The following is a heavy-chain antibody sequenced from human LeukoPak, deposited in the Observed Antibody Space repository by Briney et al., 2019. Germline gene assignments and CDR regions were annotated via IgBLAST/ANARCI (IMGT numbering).Heavy chain of an antibody. V-gene: IGHV3-53*01. CDR1: GFTVSSNY. J-gene: IGHJ4*02. CDR3: ARDLSGSGINHY. D-gene: IGHD3-10*01. Sequence: PGGSLRLSCAASGFTVSSNYMSWVRQAPGKGPEWVSVIYSGGSTYYADSVKGRFTISRDNSKNTLYLQMNSLRAEDTAVYYCARDLSGSGINHYWGQGTLVTVSS. CDR2: IYSGGST.